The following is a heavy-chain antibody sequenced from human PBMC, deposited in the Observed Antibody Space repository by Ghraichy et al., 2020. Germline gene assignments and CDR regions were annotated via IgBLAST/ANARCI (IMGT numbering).Heavy chain of an antibody. Sequence: GGSLRLSCAASGFTFSSYAMSWVRQAPGKGLEWVSAISGSGGSTYYADSVKGRFTISRDNSKNTLYLQMNSLRAEDTAVYYCAKGSEYSYVSVDYYYYYGMDVWGQGTTVTVSS. CDR3: AKGSEYSYVSVDYYYYYGMDV. CDR2: ISGSGGST. V-gene: IGHV3-23*01. CDR1: GFTFSSYA. D-gene: IGHD5-18*01. J-gene: IGHJ6*02.